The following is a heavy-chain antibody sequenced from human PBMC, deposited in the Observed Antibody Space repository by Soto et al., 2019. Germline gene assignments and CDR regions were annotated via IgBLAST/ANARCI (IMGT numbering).Heavy chain of an antibody. D-gene: IGHD3-22*01. CDR3: ARGMTYYYDSSGYSDNWFDP. CDR2: IYYSGST. CDR1: GGSISSYY. Sequence: SETLSLTCTVSGGSISSYYWSWIRQPPGKGLEWIGYIYYSGSTNYNPSLKSRVTISVDTSKNQFSLKLSSVTAADTAVYYCARGMTYYYDSSGYSDNWFDPWGQGTLVTAPQ. V-gene: IGHV4-59*01. J-gene: IGHJ5*02.